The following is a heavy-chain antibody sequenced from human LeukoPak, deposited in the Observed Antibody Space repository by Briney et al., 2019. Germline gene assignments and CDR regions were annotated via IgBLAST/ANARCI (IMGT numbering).Heavy chain of an antibody. CDR3: ARGYSSSWYYFDY. D-gene: IGHD6-13*01. CDR2: IYYSGST. CDR1: GGSISSGGYY. J-gene: IGHJ4*02. Sequence: SQTLSLTCTVSGGSISSGGYYWSWIRQHPGKGLEWIGYIYYSGSTYYNPSLKSRVTISVDTSKNQFSLKLSSVTAADTVVYYCARGYSSSWYYFDYWGQGTLVTVSS. V-gene: IGHV4-31*03.